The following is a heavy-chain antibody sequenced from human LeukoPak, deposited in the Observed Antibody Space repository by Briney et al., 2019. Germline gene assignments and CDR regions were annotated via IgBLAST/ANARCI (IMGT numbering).Heavy chain of an antibody. J-gene: IGHJ4*02. CDR2: ISDDGSNK. Sequence: GGSLRLSCAASGFTFSSYSMHWVRQAPGKGLQWVTVISDDGSNKDYADSVKGRFTISRDNSKNTLYLQMNSLRADDTAVYYCAKLGGAIIAAAAAFDYWGQGTLVTVSS. CDR3: AKLGGAIIAAAAAFDY. V-gene: IGHV3-30-3*02. CDR1: GFTFSSYS. D-gene: IGHD6-13*01.